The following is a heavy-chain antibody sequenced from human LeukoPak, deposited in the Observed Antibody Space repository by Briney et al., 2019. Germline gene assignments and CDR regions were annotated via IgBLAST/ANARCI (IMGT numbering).Heavy chain of an antibody. CDR1: GFTFSSFW. CDR2: IKEDGREK. D-gene: IGHD3-9*01. Sequence: GGSLRLFCAASGFTFSSFWMSWVRQARGKGLEWVANIKEDGREKYYVDSVKGRFTVSRDNAKNSLYLQMNSLRAEDTAVYYCARDHYFAEDYWGQGTLVTVSS. CDR3: ARDHYFAEDY. V-gene: IGHV3-7*03. J-gene: IGHJ4*02.